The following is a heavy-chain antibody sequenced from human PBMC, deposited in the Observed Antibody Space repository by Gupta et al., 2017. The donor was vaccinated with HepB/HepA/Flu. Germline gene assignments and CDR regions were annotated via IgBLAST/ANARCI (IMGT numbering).Heavy chain of an antibody. D-gene: IGHD3-16*01. CDR2: IKQDGSEK. CDR1: GFTFSSYW. V-gene: IGHV3-7*01. CDR3: ARIPSRPFWGPSYNWFDP. J-gene: IGHJ5*02. Sequence: EVQLVESGGGLVQPGGSLRLSCSASGFTFSSYWMSWVRQAPGKGLEWVANIKQDGSEKYYVDSVKGRVTISRDNAKNSLYRQMNSLRAEETAVYYCARIPSRPFWGPSYNWFDPWGQGTLVTVSS.